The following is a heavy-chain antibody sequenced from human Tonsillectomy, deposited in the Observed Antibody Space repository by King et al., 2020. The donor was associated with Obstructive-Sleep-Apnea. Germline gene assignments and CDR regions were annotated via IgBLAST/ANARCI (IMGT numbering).Heavy chain of an antibody. CDR2: IYPGASEA. Sequence: QLVQSGAEVKKPGESLKLSCKASGYNFASYWIGWVRQMPGRGLEWMGIIYPGASEARYSPSFQDQVIIAADKSINTAYLQWSSLKASDTAMYYCVRPRARPQLVFVDSWGQGAVVTVSS. D-gene: IGHD6-13*01. V-gene: IGHV5-51*01. CDR1: GYNFASYW. CDR3: VRPRARPQLVFVDS. J-gene: IGHJ5*01.